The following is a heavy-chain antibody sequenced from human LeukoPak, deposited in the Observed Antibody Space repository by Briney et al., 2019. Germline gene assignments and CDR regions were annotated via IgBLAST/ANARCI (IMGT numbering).Heavy chain of an antibody. CDR1: GYTFTKYL. V-gene: IGHV1-46*01. CDR3: ARDRYGSGSYYNLFDY. D-gene: IGHD3-10*01. Sequence: ASVKVSCKTSGYTFTKYLIHWVRQAPGQGLEWMGTINPSGDSTNYAQRFQGRVTLAEDTSTSTVYMELSSLTSEDTAVYYCARDRYGSGSYYNLFDYWGQGTLVIVSS. J-gene: IGHJ4*02. CDR2: INPSGDST.